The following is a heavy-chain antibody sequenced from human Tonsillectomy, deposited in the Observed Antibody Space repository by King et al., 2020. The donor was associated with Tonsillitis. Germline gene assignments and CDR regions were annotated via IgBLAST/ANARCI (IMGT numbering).Heavy chain of an antibody. CDR1: GFTFTSYA. V-gene: IGHV3-30*01. J-gene: IGHJ1*01. CDR3: ARDSPDWLVKDYFP. D-gene: IGHD6-19*01. CDR2: ISFDGSNK. Sequence: VQLVESGGGVVQPGRSLRLSCAASGFTFTSYAMHWVRQAPGKGLEWVAVISFDGSNKYYADSVKGRFTISRDNSKNTLYLQMNSLRTEDTAGYYCARDSPDWLVKDYFP.